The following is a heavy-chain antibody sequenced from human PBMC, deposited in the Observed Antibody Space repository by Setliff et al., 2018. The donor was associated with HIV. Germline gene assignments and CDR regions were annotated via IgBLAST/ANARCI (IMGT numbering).Heavy chain of an antibody. J-gene: IGHJ3*02. CDR2: VNAGKGNT. CDR3: ARDGGYSYGAFDI. CDR1: GYTFTTYT. D-gene: IGHD2-21*02. V-gene: IGHV1-3*01. Sequence: VASVKVSCKASGYTFTTYTMHWVRQAPGQRPEWVGWVNAGKGNTRYSQKFQGRVVITRDTSANTAYMELSSLRSEDTAVYYCARDGGYSYGAFDIWGQGTRVTVSS.